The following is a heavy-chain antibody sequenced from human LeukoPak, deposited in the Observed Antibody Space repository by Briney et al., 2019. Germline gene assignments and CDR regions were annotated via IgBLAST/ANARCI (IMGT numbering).Heavy chain of an antibody. Sequence: PGGSLRLSCAASGFSFSDYYMTWIRQAPGKGLECVSYSSGSGTYTNYADSVKGRFTISRDNAKSSLYLQMNSLRAEDTAVYYCAKIVSGWDYFDNWGQGTLVTVSS. CDR1: GFSFSDYY. CDR3: AKIVSGWDYFDN. D-gene: IGHD6-19*01. V-gene: IGHV3-11*03. J-gene: IGHJ4*02. CDR2: SSGSGTYT.